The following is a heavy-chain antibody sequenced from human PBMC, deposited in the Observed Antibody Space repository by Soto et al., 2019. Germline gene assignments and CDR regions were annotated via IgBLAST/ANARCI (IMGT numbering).Heavy chain of an antibody. J-gene: IGHJ6*02. D-gene: IGHD3-22*01. Sequence: PSETLSLTXAVYGGSFTAYYWSWIRQPPGKGLECIGEINHSGSTNYNPSLRSRLTISVDTSKNQVSLKLRSVTAADTAVYYCARGQGDYHDRSGYYVDVWGQGTTVTVS. CDR1: GGSFTAYY. V-gene: IGHV4-34*01. CDR3: ARGQGDYHDRSGYYVDV. CDR2: INHSGST.